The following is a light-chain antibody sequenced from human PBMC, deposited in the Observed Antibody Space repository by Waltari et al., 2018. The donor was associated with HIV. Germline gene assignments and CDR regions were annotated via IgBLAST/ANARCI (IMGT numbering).Light chain of an antibody. Sequence: DIQMTQFPSSLSASVGDRVTITCHASQDISTDLNWYQQKPGKAPRLLIYGASSLATGVPSRFSGSGSGTSFAFTITNLQSEDFALYFCQQYDDWPRTFGGGTKVEVK. J-gene: IGKJ4*02. V-gene: IGKV1-33*01. CDR1: QDISTD. CDR3: QQYDDWPRT. CDR2: GAS.